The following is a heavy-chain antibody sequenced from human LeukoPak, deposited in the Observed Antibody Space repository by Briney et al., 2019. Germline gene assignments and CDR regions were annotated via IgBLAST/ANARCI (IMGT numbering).Heavy chain of an antibody. V-gene: IGHV3-21*01. Sequence: PGGSLRLSCAASGFTFSSYSMNWVRQAPGKGLEGVSSISGSSSYIYYADSVKGRFTISRDNAKNSLYLQMYSLRAEDTAVYYCARDPGSGYVNNWFDPWGQGTLVTVSS. CDR2: ISGSSSYI. CDR3: ARDPGSGYVNNWFDP. J-gene: IGHJ5*02. D-gene: IGHD3-22*01. CDR1: GFTFSSYS.